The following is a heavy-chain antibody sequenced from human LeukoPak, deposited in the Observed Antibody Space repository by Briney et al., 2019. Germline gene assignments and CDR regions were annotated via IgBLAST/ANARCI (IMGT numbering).Heavy chain of an antibody. J-gene: IGHJ6*03. V-gene: IGHV4-4*02. CDR3: ARLGYCSGGSCYYYYYMDV. CDR2: IYHSGST. Sequence: SETLSLTCTVSGGSISSSNWWSWVRQPPGKGLEWIGEIYHSGSTNYNPSLKSRVTISVDTSKNQFSLKLSSVTAADTAAYYCARLGYCSGGSCYYYYYMDVWGKGTTVTVSS. D-gene: IGHD2-15*01. CDR1: GGSISSSNW.